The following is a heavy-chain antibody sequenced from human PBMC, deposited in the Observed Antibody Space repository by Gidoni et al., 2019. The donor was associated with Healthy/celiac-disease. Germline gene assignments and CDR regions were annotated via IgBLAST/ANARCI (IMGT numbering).Heavy chain of an antibody. D-gene: IGHD3-22*01. V-gene: IGHV3-49*04. CDR2: IRSKAYGGTT. J-gene: IGHJ4*02. CDR3: TPKWKYYYDSSGYYFRH. Sequence: EVQLVESGGGLVQPGRSLRLSCTASGFTFGDYAMSWVRQAPGKGLEGVGFIRSKAYGGTTEYAASVKGRFTISRDDSKSIDYLQMNSLKTEDTAVYYCTPKWKYYYDSSGYYFRHWGQGTLVTVSS. CDR1: GFTFGDYA.